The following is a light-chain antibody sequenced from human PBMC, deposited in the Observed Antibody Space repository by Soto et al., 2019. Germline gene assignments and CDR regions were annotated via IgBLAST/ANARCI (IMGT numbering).Light chain of an antibody. Sequence: EIVLTQSPATLSLSPGERATLSCRASQSVSGYLVWYQQKPGQPPRVLIYDASNRATGIPARFSGSGSGTDFTLTISSLEPEDFAVYYCLQRSNWPLTFGPATTIDIK. CDR3: LQRSNWPLT. V-gene: IGKV3-11*01. CDR1: QSVSGY. CDR2: DAS. J-gene: IGKJ3*01.